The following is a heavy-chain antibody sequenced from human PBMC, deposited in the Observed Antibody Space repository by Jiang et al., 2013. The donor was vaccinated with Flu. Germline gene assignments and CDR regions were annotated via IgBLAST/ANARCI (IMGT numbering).Heavy chain of an antibody. J-gene: IGHJ3*02. CDR3: ARLPRRDGYNPWAFDI. D-gene: IGHD5-24*01. CDR1: GYSFTSYW. Sequence: GAEVKKPGESLKISCKGSGYSFTSYWIGWVRQMPGKGLEWMGIIYPGDSDTRYSPSFQGQVTISADKSISTAYLQWSSLKASDTAMYYCARLPRRDGYNPWAFDIWGQGTMVTVSS. CDR2: IYPGDSDT. V-gene: IGHV5-51*01.